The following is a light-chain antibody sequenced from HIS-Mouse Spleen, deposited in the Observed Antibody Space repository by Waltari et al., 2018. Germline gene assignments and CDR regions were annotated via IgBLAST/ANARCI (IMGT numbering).Light chain of an antibody. V-gene: IGLV3-10*01. Sequence: SYELTQPPSVSVSPGQTARITCPGDALPKKYAYWYQQKYGQAPLLVIYEDTKRPSGIPERFSGSSSGTMATLTISGAQVEDEADYYCYSTDSSGNHRVFGGGTKLTVL. J-gene: IGLJ2*01. CDR2: EDT. CDR1: ALPKKY. CDR3: YSTDSSGNHRV.